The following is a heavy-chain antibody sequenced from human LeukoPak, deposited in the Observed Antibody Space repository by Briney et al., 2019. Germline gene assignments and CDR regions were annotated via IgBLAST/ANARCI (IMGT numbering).Heavy chain of an antibody. CDR2: IYTSGGT. CDR3: ARASWAYSPFDH. V-gene: IGHV4-61*02. D-gene: IGHD2-21*01. Sequence: SETLSLTCTVSGGSISSGSYYWSWIRQPAGKGLEWIGRIYTSGGTNYHPSLKSRVTISVDTSKNQFSLKLSSVTAADTAVYYCARASWAYSPFDHWGQGIRVTVSS. CDR1: GGSISSGSYY. J-gene: IGHJ4*02.